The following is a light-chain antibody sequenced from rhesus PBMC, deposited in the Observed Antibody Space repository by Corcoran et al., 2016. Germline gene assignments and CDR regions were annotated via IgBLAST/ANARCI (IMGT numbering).Light chain of an antibody. CDR2: YAS. CDR3: QRHSSYPWA. CDR1: QGISNY. Sequence: DIQMTQSPSSLSASVGDTVTISCRSSQGISNYLAWYQQKPGKAPKPLIDYASNLESGVPSRFSGSGSGTYFTLTIRSQRPEDFGIYCYQRHSSYPWAFDRGTKVEIK. V-gene: IGKV1S14*01. J-gene: IGKJ1*01.